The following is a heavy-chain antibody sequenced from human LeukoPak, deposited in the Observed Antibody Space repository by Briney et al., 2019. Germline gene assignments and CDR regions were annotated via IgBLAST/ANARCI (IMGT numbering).Heavy chain of an antibody. CDR1: GFTFSSYA. D-gene: IGHD2-15*01. CDR2: FYSGGST. V-gene: IGHV3-66*02. Sequence: GGSLRLSCAASGFTFSSYAMSWVRQAPGKGLEWVSVFYSGGSTYYADSVKGRFTISRDTSKNTLYLQMKSLRVEDTAVYYCARETSTQCSGGSCFFDYWGQGTLVTVSS. J-gene: IGHJ4*02. CDR3: ARETSTQCSGGSCFFDY.